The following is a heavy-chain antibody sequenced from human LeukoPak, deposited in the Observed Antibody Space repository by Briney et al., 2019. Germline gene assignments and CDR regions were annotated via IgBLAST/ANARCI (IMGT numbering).Heavy chain of an antibody. J-gene: IGHJ4*02. CDR2: ISSKAYGETA. CDR1: GFTFGDYA. CDR3: PRDRGAYNLYDY. Sequence: GGSLRLSCRVSGFTFGDYAMSWIREAPGKGLEWVGFISSKAYGETADYAASVNGRFTISRDDSKALAYLQMNSLKTEDTAGYHCPRDRGAYNLYDYWGQGTLVTVSS. V-gene: IGHV3-49*03. D-gene: IGHD1-1*01.